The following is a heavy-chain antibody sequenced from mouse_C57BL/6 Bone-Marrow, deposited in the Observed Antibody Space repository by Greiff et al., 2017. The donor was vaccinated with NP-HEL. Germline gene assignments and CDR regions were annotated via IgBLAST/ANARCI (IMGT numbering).Heavy chain of an antibody. CDR1: GFTFSSYG. J-gene: IGHJ2*01. CDR3: ARLVDGYYPFFDY. V-gene: IGHV5-6*01. Sequence: EVHLVESGGDLVKPGGSLKLSCAASGFTFSSYGMSWVRQTPDKRLEWVATISSGGSYTYYPDSVKGRFTISRDKAKNTLYLQMSSLKSEDTAMYYCARLVDGYYPFFDYWGQGTTLTVSS. CDR2: ISSGGSYT. D-gene: IGHD2-3*01.